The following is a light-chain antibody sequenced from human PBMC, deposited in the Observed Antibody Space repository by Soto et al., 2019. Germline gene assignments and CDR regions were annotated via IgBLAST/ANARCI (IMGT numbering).Light chain of an antibody. CDR1: QSVGSN. CDR3: QQYNNWPPDRT. Sequence: EIVMTQSPATLSVSPGERATLSCRASQSVGSNLAWYQQKPGQAPRLLIYGASTRATGIPARFNGSGSGTQFTLTITSLQSEAFAIYFCQQYNNWPPDRTFGQGTKVEIK. V-gene: IGKV3-15*01. CDR2: GAS. J-gene: IGKJ1*01.